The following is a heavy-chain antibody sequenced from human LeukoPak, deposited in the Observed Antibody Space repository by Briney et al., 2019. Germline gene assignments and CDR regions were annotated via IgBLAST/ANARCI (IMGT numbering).Heavy chain of an antibody. V-gene: IGHV3-21*04. CDR1: GFTFSSYS. Sequence: KPGGSLRLSCAASGFTFSSYSMNWVRQAPGKGLEWVSSISSSSSYIYYADSVKGRFTISRDNAKNSLYLQMNSLRAEDTAVYYCAKDMGPYSSSSSPCDYWGQGTLVTVSS. J-gene: IGHJ4*02. CDR2: ISSSSSYI. D-gene: IGHD6-6*01. CDR3: AKDMGPYSSSSSPCDY.